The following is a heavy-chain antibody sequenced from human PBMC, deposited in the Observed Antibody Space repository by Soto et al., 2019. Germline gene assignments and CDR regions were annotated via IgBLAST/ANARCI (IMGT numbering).Heavy chain of an antibody. V-gene: IGHV3-49*04. D-gene: IGHD3-3*01. Sequence: GGSLSLSCTASGFTFGDYAMSWVRQAPGKGLEWVGFIRSKAYGGTTEYAASVKGRFTISRDDSKSIAYLQMNSLKTEDTAVYYCTRGTYYDFWSGYSEGYYFDYWGQGTLVTVSS. CDR3: TRGTYYDFWSGYSEGYYFDY. CDR1: GFTFGDYA. CDR2: IRSKAYGGTT. J-gene: IGHJ4*02.